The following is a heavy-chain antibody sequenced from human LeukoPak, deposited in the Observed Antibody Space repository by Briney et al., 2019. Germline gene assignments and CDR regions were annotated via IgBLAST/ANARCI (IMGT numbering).Heavy chain of an antibody. CDR2: INPSGGST. J-gene: IGHJ4*02. V-gene: IGHV1-46*01. Sequence: ASVKVSCKASGYTFINYYMHWVRQAPGQGLEWMGIINPSGGSTTYSQKIQGRVTLTRDTSTSTVYMELSSLRSDDTSVYYCAREGYGSGRRLGMDVWGQGTLVTVSS. CDR3: AREGYGSGRRLGMDV. CDR1: GYTFINYY. D-gene: IGHD3-10*01.